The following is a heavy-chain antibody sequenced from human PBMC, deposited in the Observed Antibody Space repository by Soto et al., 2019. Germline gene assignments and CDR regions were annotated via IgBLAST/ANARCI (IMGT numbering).Heavy chain of an antibody. CDR2: MRGTAGST. CDR1: GFTFFTFY. CDR3: VKGAWLDY. J-gene: IGHJ4*02. Sequence: GGSLRLSCAAPGFTFFTFYMTWVRQAPGKGLEWVSLMRGTAGSTYYADSVKGRFTISRDNSKNTLYLQMNSLRAEDTAVYFCVKGAWLDYWGQGNMVTVSS. V-gene: IGHV3-23*01.